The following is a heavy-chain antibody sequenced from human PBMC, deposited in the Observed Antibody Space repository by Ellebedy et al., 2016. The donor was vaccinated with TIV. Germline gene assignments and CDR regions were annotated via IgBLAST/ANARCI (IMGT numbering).Heavy chain of an antibody. J-gene: IGHJ4*02. Sequence: GESLKISXAASGFTFSSYGMHWVRQAPGKGLEWVAVIWYDGSNKYYADSVKGRFTISRDNSKNTLYLQMNSLRDEDTAVYYCARGWNFNYWGQGTLVTVSS. D-gene: IGHD1-7*01. CDR1: GFTFSSYG. CDR2: IWYDGSNK. CDR3: ARGWNFNY. V-gene: IGHV3-33*01.